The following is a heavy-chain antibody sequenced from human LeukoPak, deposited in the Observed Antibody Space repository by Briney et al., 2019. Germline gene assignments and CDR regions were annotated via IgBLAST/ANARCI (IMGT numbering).Heavy chain of an antibody. Sequence: VGSLRLSCAASGFTFDDYGMSWVRQAPGKGLEWVSGINWNGGSTGYADSVKGRFTISRDNAKNSLYLQMNSLRAEDTALYYCARGENYYDSTGYDYWGQGTLVTVSS. V-gene: IGHV3-20*04. D-gene: IGHD3-22*01. CDR2: INWNGGST. CDR1: GFTFDDYG. CDR3: ARGENYYDSTGYDY. J-gene: IGHJ4*02.